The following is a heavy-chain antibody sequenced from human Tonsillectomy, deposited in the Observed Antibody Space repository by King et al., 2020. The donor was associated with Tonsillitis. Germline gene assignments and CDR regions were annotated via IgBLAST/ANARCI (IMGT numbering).Heavy chain of an antibody. D-gene: IGHD1-26*01. CDR2: IYWNDDK. CDR1: GFSLTTSGVG. V-gene: IGHV2-5*01. CDR3: AHRSGTYDDDAFDI. Sequence: QLTLKESGPTLVKPTQTLTLTCTFSGFSLTTSGVGVGWIRLPPGKALEWLALIYWNDDKRYSPSLKSRLTITEDTSKNQVVLTMTNMDPVDTATYYCAHRSGTYDDDAFDIWGQGTMVTVSS. J-gene: IGHJ3*02.